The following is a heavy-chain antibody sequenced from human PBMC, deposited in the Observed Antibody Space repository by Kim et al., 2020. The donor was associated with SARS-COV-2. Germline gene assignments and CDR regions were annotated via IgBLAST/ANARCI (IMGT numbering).Heavy chain of an antibody. CDR2: INTTTGNP. Sequence: ASVKVSCKASGYTFTSYAMKCVRQATGQDLEWMGWINTTTGNPTYAQGFTGRFVFSLDTSVSTAYLQISSLKAEDTAVYYCARAPGYCAGGSCYSYFNYWGQGTLVTVSS. CDR1: GYTFTSYA. D-gene: IGHD2-15*01. CDR3: ARAPGYCAGGSCYSYFNY. V-gene: IGHV7-4-1*02. J-gene: IGHJ4*02.